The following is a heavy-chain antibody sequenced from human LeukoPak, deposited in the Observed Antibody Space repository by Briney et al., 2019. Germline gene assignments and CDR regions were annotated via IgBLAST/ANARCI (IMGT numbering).Heavy chain of an antibody. D-gene: IGHD6-13*01. Sequence: KTSETLSLTCTVSGGSISSYYWSWIRQPPGKGLEWIGYIYYSGSTNYNPSLKSRVTISVDTSKNQFSLKLSSVTAADTAVYYCARASRIAAAGTNFDYWGQGTLVTVSS. CDR3: ARASRIAAAGTNFDY. CDR1: GGSISSYY. CDR2: IYYSGST. J-gene: IGHJ4*02. V-gene: IGHV4-59*08.